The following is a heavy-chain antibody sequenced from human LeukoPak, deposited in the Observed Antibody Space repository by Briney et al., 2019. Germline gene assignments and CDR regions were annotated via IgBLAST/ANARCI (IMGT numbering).Heavy chain of an antibody. CDR1: GYIFTGYY. J-gene: IGHJ5*02. D-gene: IGHD6-13*01. CDR3: ARDASIAAAGPSINWFDP. V-gene: IGHV1-2*02. CDR2: INSKSGGT. Sequence: ASVKVSCKASGYIFTGYYMHWVRQAPGQGLEWMGWINSKSGGTNYAQKFQGRVTMTRDTSISTAYMELSRLRSDDTAVYYCARDASIAAAGPSINWFDPWGQRTLVTVSS.